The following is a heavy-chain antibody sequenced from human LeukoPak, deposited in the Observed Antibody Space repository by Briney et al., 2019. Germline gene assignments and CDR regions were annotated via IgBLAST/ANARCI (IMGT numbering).Heavy chain of an antibody. CDR2: INHSGST. Sequence: PSETLSLTCAVYGGSFSGYYWSWIRQAPGKGLEWIGEINHSGSTNYNPSLKSRVTISVDTSKNQFSLKLSSVTAADTAVYYCARGVLVVVAAPSFDYWGQGTLVTVSS. J-gene: IGHJ4*02. CDR3: ARGVLVVVAAPSFDY. D-gene: IGHD2-15*01. V-gene: IGHV4-34*01. CDR1: GGSFSGYY.